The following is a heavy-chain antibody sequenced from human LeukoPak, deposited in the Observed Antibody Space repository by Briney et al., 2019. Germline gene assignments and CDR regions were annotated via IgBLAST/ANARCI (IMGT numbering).Heavy chain of an antibody. D-gene: IGHD6-19*01. J-gene: IGHJ4*02. Sequence: SQTLSLTCTVSGRSISSGGYYWSWIRQHPGKGLEWIGYIYYSGSTYYNPSLKSRLTISVDTSKNQFSLKLSSVTAADTAVYYCASGVRAGTVYWGQGTLVTVSS. CDR3: ASGVRAGTVY. CDR2: IYYSGST. CDR1: GRSISSGGYY. V-gene: IGHV4-31*03.